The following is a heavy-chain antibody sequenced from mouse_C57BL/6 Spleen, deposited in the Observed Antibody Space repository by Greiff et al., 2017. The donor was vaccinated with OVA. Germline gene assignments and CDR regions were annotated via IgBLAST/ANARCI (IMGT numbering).Heavy chain of an antibody. CDR1: GFTFSSYA. CDR2: ISDGGSYT. Sequence: EVKLMESGGGLVKPGGSLKLSCAASGFTFSSYAMSWVRQTPEKRLEWVATISDGGSYTYYPDNVKGRFTISRDNAKNNLYLQMSHLKSEDTAMYYCAREMVRGIHYYAMDYWGQGTSVTVSS. CDR3: AREMVRGIHYYAMDY. V-gene: IGHV5-4*01. D-gene: IGHD2-14*01. J-gene: IGHJ4*01.